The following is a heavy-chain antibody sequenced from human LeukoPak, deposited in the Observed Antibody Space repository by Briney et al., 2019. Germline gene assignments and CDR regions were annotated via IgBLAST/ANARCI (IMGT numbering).Heavy chain of an antibody. CDR2: INPNSGGT. Sequence: ASVKVSCKASGYTFTGYYMHWVRQAPGQGLEWMGWINPNSGGTNYAQKFQGRVTMARDTSISTAYMELSRLRSDDTAVYYCARTLGPTVTGWFDPWGQGTLVTVSS. CDR3: ARTLGPTVTGWFDP. V-gene: IGHV1-2*02. J-gene: IGHJ5*02. D-gene: IGHD4-17*01. CDR1: GYTFTGYY.